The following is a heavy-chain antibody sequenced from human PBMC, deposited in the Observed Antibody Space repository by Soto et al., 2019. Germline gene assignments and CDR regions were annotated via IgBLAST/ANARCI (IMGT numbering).Heavy chain of an antibody. CDR1: GYTFTSYG. CDR3: ARDYSSYDSSGYYYVSEYSQH. CDR2: ISAYNGNT. D-gene: IGHD3-22*01. V-gene: IGHV1-18*01. Sequence: GASVKVSCKASGYTFTSYGISWVRQAPGQGLEWMGWISAYNGNTNYAQKLQGRVTMTTDTSTSTAYMELRSLRSDDTAVYYCARDYSSYDSSGYYYVSEYSQHWGQGTLVTVSS. J-gene: IGHJ1*01.